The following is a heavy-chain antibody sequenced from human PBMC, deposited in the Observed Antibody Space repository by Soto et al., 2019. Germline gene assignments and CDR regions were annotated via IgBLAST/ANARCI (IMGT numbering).Heavy chain of an antibody. Sequence: GGSRRLSCAASGFNFSSYAMHWVRQAPGKGLEWVAVISYDGGKKYYADSVKGRFTISRDNSQNTLYVEMTSLSAEDTAVYYCAREGQPAAGTTPHNWGQGTLVTVSS. J-gene: IGHJ4*02. V-gene: IGHV3-30*04. CDR1: GFNFSSYA. CDR3: AREGQPAAGTTPHN. CDR2: ISYDGGKK. D-gene: IGHD6-13*01.